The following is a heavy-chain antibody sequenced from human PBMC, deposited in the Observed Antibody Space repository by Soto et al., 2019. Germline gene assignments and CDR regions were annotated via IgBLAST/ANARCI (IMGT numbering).Heavy chain of an antibody. J-gene: IGHJ4*02. V-gene: IGHV4-31*03. CDR1: GGSISSGGYY. CDR2: IYYSGST. Sequence: SETLSLTCTVSGGSISSGGYYWSWIRQHPGKGLEWIGYIYYSGSTYYNPSLKSRVTISVDTSKNQFSLKLSSVTAAGTAVYYCARDQARRGYYSPLDYWGQGTLVTVSS. D-gene: IGHD3-22*01. CDR3: ARDQARRGYYSPLDY.